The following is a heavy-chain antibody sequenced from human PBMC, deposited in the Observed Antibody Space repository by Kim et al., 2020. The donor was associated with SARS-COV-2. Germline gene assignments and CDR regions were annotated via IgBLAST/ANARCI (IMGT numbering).Heavy chain of an antibody. D-gene: IGHD6-13*01. CDR3: AKDIFRQQLVTRYYYGMDV. V-gene: IGHV3-9*01. J-gene: IGHJ6*02. CDR1: GFTFGDYA. CDR2: ISWNSGSI. Sequence: GGSLRLSCAASGFTFGDYAMHWVRQAPGKGLEWVSGISWNSGSIGYADSVKGRFTISRDNAKNSLYLQMNSLRTEDTALYYCAKDIFRQQLVTRYYYGMDVWGQGTTVTVSS.